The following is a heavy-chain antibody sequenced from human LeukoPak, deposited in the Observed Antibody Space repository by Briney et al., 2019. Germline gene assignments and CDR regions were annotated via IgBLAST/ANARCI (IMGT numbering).Heavy chain of an antibody. CDR2: IWYDGSNK. Sequence: PGGSLRLSCAASGFTFSSYGMHWVRQAPGKGLEWVAVIWYDGSNKYYADSVKGRFTISRDNSKNTLYLQMNSLRAEDTAVYYCARGSLLGYYGSGSPYYYYHGMDVWGQGTTVTVSS. CDR3: ARGSLLGYYGSGSPYYYYHGMDV. V-gene: IGHV3-33*01. D-gene: IGHD3-10*01. CDR1: GFTFSSYG. J-gene: IGHJ6*02.